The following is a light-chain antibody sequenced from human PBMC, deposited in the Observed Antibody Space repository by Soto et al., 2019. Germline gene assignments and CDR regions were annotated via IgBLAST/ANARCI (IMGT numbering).Light chain of an antibody. CDR3: QHFNSYPLT. CDR1: QGISSY. J-gene: IGKJ4*01. CDR2: GPS. V-gene: IGKV1-9*01. Sequence: DIQLTQSPSFLSASVGDRVTITCRASQGISSYLAWYQQRPGKAPKLLIYGPSTLQSGVPSRFSGSGYGTEFTLTISSLQPEDFTTYYCQHFNSYPLTFGGGTKVEIK.